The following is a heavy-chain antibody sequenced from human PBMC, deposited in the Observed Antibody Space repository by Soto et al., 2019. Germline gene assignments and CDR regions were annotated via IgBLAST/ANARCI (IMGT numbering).Heavy chain of an antibody. D-gene: IGHD2-21*01. CDR3: ARAPAILYGTRHYFDY. CDR2: IYYSGST. CDR1: GGSISSYY. J-gene: IGHJ4*02. V-gene: IGHV4-59*01. Sequence: SETLSLTCTVSGGSISSYYWSWIRQPPGKGLEWIGYIYYSGSTNYNPSLKSRVTISVDTSKNQFSLKLSSVTAADTAVYYCARAPAILYGTRHYFDYWGQGTLVTVSS.